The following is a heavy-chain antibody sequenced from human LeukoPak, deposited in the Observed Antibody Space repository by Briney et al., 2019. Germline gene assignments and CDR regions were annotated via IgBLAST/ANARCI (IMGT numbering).Heavy chain of an antibody. J-gene: IGHJ4*02. CDR1: GFTFSAYY. D-gene: IGHD6-19*01. CDR2: ISSSGSTI. CDR3: ARDVAPIAVAGASCLDD. V-gene: IGHV3-11*01. Sequence: GGSLRLSCAASGFTFSAYYMSWVRQAPGKGLEWVSYISSSGSTIYYADSVKGRFTISRDNAKNSLYLQMNSLRAEETAVYYCARDVAPIAVAGASCLDDWGQGTMVTVS.